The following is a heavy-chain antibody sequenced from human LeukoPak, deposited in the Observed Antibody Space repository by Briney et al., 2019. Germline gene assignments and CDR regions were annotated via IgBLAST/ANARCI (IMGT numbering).Heavy chain of an antibody. V-gene: IGHV1-69*05. CDR1: GGTFSSYA. CDR3: ARDGSDGYNLSFDY. J-gene: IGHJ4*02. CDR2: IIPIFGTA. D-gene: IGHD5-24*01. Sequence: SVKVSSKASGGTFSSYAISWVRQAPGQGLEWMGRIIPIFGTANYAQKFQGRVTITTDESTSTAYMELSSLRSEDTAVYYCARDGSDGYNLSFDYWGQGTLVTVSS.